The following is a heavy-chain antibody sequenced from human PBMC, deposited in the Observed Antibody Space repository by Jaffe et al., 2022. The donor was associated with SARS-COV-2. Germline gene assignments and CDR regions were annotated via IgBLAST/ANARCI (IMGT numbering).Heavy chain of an antibody. D-gene: IGHD3-22*01. J-gene: IGHJ4*02. CDR3: ARHKSYYYDSSGYYFDY. CDR2: IYYSGST. CDR1: GGSISSYY. Sequence: QVQLQESGPGLVKPSETLSLTCTVSGGSISSYYWSWIRQPPGKGLEWIGYIYYSGSTNYNPSLKSRVTISVDTSKNQFSLKLSSVTAADTAVYYCARHKSYYYDSSGYYFDYWGQGTLVTVSS. V-gene: IGHV4-59*08.